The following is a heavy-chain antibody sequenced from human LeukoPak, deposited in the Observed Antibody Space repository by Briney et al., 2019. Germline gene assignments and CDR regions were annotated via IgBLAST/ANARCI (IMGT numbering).Heavy chain of an antibody. CDR3: ARLLMVVAATPDY. D-gene: IGHD2-15*01. CDR1: GFTFSSYS. J-gene: IGHJ4*02. Sequence: GGSLRLSCAASGFTFSSYSMNWVRQAPGKGLEWVSSISSSSSYIYYADSVKGRFTISRDNAKNSLYLQMNSLRAEDTAVYYCARLLMVVAATPDYWGQGTLVTVSS. CDR2: ISSSSSYI. V-gene: IGHV3-21*01.